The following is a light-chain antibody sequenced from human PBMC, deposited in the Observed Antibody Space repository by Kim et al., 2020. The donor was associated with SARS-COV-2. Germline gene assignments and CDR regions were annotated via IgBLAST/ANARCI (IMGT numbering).Light chain of an antibody. CDR3: QAWDSGTAVV. CDR2: QDT. J-gene: IGLJ2*01. CDR1: KLGDKY. Sequence: VSPGQTGSITCSGDKLGDKYVFWYQQKPGQSPVLVIYQDTKRPSGIPERFSASNSGNTATLTISGTQATDEADYYCQAWDSGTAVVFGGGTQLTVL. V-gene: IGLV3-1*01.